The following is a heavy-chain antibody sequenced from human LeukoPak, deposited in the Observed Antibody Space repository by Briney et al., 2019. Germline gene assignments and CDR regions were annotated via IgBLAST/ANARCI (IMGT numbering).Heavy chain of an antibody. V-gene: IGHV4-4*07. CDR1: GGSISSYY. CDR2: IYTSGST. Sequence: SETLSLTCTVSGGSISSYYWSWIRQPAGKGLEWIGRIYTSGSTNYNPSLKSRVTMSVDTSKNQFSLKLSSVTAADTAVYYCARDEIVVVPAARDYYYYYMDVWGKGTTVTVSS. CDR3: ARDEIVVVPAARDYYYYYMDV. J-gene: IGHJ6*03. D-gene: IGHD2-2*01.